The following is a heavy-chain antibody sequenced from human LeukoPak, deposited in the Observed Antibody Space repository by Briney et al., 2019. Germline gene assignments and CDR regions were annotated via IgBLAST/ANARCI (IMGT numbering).Heavy chain of an antibody. D-gene: IGHD2-15*01. CDR1: GFTFSSYA. V-gene: IGHV3-30*14. CDR2: ISYDGSNK. J-gene: IGHJ4*02. Sequence: GGSLRLSCAASGFTFSSYAMHWVRQAPGKGLEWVAVISYDGSNKYYADSVKGRFTISRDTSKNTLYLQMNSLRAEDTAVYFCAGRHCSGGGCYFAGADPFDYWGQGTLVTVSS. CDR3: AGRHCSGGGCYFAGADPFDY.